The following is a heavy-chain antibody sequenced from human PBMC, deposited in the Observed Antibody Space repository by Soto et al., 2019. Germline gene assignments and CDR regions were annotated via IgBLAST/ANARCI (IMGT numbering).Heavy chain of an antibody. Sequence: EVQLVESGGGLVQPGGSLRLSCATSGFILSDCAMNWVRQAPGKGLEWVSYISSSSSVIDYAASVKGRLTVSRDNARNSLYLQMNSLRAEETAVYYCARDLSWGSNWYYYMDVWGKGTTVTVSS. CDR1: GFILSDCA. J-gene: IGHJ6*03. CDR2: ISSSSSVI. D-gene: IGHD7-27*01. V-gene: IGHV3-48*01. CDR3: ARDLSWGSNWYYYMDV.